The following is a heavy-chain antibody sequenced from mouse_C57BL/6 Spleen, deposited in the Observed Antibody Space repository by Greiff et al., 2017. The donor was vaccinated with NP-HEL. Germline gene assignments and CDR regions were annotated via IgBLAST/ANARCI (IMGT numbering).Heavy chain of an antibody. V-gene: IGHV1-52*01. D-gene: IGHD1-1*01. Sequence: QVQLQQPGAELVRPGSSVKLSCKASGYTFTSYWMHWVKQRPIQGLEWIGNIDPSDSETHYNQKFKDKATLTVDKSSSTAYMQLSSLTSEDSAVYYCARQGSSYGWYFDVWGTGTTVTVSS. CDR3: ARQGSSYGWYFDV. CDR2: IDPSDSET. J-gene: IGHJ1*03. CDR1: GYTFTSYW.